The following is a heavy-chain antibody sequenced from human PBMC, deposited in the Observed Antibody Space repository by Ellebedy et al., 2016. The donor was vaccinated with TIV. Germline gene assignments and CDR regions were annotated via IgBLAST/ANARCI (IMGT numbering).Heavy chain of an antibody. CDR3: ARDNGIIGVTNEDNWFDP. V-gene: IGHV4-30-4*01. J-gene: IGHJ5*02. Sequence: SETLSLXXFVSGGSISSGDSYWSWIRQPPGKGLEWIGSIYYSVSTSYNPSLKSRLSISIDTSKNQFSLNLSSVTAADTAVYYCARDNGIIGVTNEDNWFDPWGQGTLVTVSS. D-gene: IGHD2-21*02. CDR1: GGSISSGDSY. CDR2: IYYSVST.